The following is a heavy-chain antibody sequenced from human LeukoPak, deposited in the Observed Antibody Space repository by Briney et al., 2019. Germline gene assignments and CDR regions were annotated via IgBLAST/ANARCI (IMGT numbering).Heavy chain of an antibody. CDR3: ARAHQSYYDSGGYYSGVDY. D-gene: IGHD3-22*01. J-gene: IGHJ4*02. CDR1: GYTFTSYY. V-gene: IGHV1-46*01. Sequence: ASVKVSCKASGYTFTSYYMHWVRQAPGQGLGWMGIINPSGGSTSYAQKFQGRVTMTRDTSTSTVYMELSSLRSEDTAVYYCARAHQSYYDSGGYYSGVDYWGQGTLVTVSS. CDR2: INPSGGST.